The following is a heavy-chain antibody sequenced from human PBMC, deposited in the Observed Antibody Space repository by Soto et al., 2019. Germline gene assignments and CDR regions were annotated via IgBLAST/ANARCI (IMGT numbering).Heavy chain of an antibody. CDR3: ARRDCSGGSCYSSSMGY. J-gene: IGHJ4*02. D-gene: IGHD2-15*01. Sequence: ASVKVSCKASGYTFTSYGISWVRQAPGQGLEWMGWISAYNGNTNYAQKLQGRVTMTTDTSTSTAYMELRSLRSDDTAVYYCARRDCSGGSCYSSSMGYWGQGTLVTLSS. V-gene: IGHV1-18*01. CDR1: GYTFTSYG. CDR2: ISAYNGNT.